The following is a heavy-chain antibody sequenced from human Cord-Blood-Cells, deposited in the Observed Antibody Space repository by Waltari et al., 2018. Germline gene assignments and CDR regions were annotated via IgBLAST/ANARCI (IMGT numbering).Heavy chain of an antibody. D-gene: IGHD2-21*01. CDR2: INPNSGGT. V-gene: IGHV1-2*02. J-gene: IGHJ3*02. CDR1: GYTFTGYY. Sequence: QVQLVQSGAEVKKPGASVKVSCKASGYTFTGYYMHWVRQAPGQGLEWMGWINPNSGGTNYAQKFQGRVTMTRDTSSSTAYMELSRLRSDDTAVYYCARWENCGGDCYAFDIWGQGTMVTVSS. CDR3: ARWENCGGDCYAFDI.